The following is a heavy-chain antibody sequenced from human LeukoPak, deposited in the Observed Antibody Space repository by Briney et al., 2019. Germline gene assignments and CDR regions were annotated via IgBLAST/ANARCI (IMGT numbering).Heavy chain of an antibody. V-gene: IGHV4-34*01. J-gene: IGHJ4*02. CDR1: GGSVNSGAYY. D-gene: IGHD3-9*01. CDR3: ATFPEDYDILTGEDY. Sequence: SQTLSLTCTVSGGSVNSGAYYWSWIRQPPGKGLEWIGEINHSGSTNYNPSLKSRVTISVDTSKNQFSLKLSSVTAADTAVYYCATFPEDYDILTGEDYWGQGTLVTVSS. CDR2: INHSGST.